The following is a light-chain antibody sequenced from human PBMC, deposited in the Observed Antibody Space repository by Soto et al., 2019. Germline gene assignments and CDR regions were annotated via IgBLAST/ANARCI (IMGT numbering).Light chain of an antibody. Sequence: QSVLTQPPSVSGAPGQRVTISCTGSSSNIGARYNVHWYQQLPGTAPKLLIYSNSNRPSGVPDRFSGSKSGTSASLAITGLQAEDEADYYCQSYDDSLSAWVFGGGTKVTVL. V-gene: IGLV1-40*01. CDR3: QSYDDSLSAWV. J-gene: IGLJ3*02. CDR2: SNS. CDR1: SSNIGARYN.